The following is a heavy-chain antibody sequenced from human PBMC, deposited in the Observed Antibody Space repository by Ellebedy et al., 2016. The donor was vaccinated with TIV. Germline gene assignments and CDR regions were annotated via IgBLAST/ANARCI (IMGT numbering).Heavy chain of an antibody. D-gene: IGHD1-26*01. V-gene: IGHV3-30*02. CDR1: GFIFSNSG. CDR3: TKDRGNYSGAPYNGMDV. Sequence: GESLKISCAASGFIFSNSGMNWVRQAPGKGLEWVAFIRFDGNNAYYADSAKGRFTIARDNSKNTLYLQMNSLRTEDTAVHYCTKDRGNYSGAPYNGMDVWGQGTTVTVSS. J-gene: IGHJ6*02. CDR2: IRFDGNNA.